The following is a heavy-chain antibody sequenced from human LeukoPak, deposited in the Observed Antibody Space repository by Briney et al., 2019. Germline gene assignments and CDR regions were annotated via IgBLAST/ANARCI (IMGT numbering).Heavy chain of an antibody. J-gene: IGHJ4*02. CDR3: AREGEGYNFPIDS. CDR1: VFTFSSYA. D-gene: IGHD5-24*01. CDR2: ISYDGSNK. V-gene: IGHV3-30*04. Sequence: GGSLRLSCAASVFTFSSYAMHWVRQAPGKGLEWVAVISYDGSNKYYADSVKGRFTISRDNSKNTLYVQVNSLRAEDTSVYYCAREGEGYNFPIDSWSQRTLITVSS.